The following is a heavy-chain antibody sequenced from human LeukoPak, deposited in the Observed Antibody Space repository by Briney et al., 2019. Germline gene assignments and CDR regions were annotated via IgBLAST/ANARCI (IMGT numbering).Heavy chain of an antibody. CDR2: IITGSSTI. CDR1: GFTFSSYS. V-gene: IGHV3-48*01. J-gene: IGHJ4*02. Sequence: PGGSLRLSCTASGFTFSSYSMNWVRQAPGKGLEWVSYIITGSSTIYYADSVKGRFTISRDNAKNSLYLQMYSLRAEDTAVYYCARYCTSISCYEYIDYWGQGTLVTVSS. CDR3: ARYCTSISCYEYIDY. D-gene: IGHD2-2*01.